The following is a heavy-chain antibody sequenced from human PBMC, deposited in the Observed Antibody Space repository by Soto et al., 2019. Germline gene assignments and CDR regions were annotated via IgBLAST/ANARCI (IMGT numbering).Heavy chain of an antibody. CDR2: IYGTGNT. Sequence: QLQLQESGPGLVKPSETLSLSCTVSGGSITSSFYSGWIRQPPGKGLEWIGSIYGTGNTYYNPSLKGRVTISADTSKNQFSLNLLAVTAADTAVYYCRSSSRYSTDVWGQGATVTVSS. J-gene: IGHJ6*02. D-gene: IGHD6-13*01. CDR3: RSSSRYSTDV. V-gene: IGHV4-39*01. CDR1: GGSITSSFY.